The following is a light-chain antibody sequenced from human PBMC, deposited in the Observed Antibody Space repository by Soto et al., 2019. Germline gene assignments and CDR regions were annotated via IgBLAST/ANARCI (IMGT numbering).Light chain of an antibody. V-gene: IGKV1-39*01. CDR3: QHTYTAPRT. Sequence: DIQMTQSPSSLSASGGDRVTITCRASQSITIYLNWYQQQPGKAPRLLIYGASTLQTGVPSRFSGSGSMTDFTLTISDLQPEDFAPYYCQHTYTAPRTF. CDR1: QSITIY. J-gene: IGKJ1*01. CDR2: GAS.